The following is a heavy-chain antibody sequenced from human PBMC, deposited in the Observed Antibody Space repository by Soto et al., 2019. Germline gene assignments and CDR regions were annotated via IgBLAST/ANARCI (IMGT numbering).Heavy chain of an antibody. CDR2: ISGVDGKT. CDR3: GRCTSTSCHLGSDY. J-gene: IGHJ4*02. Sequence: WRSLRLSCSASVFTFNNYAMSWLRQAPGKGLEWVSVISGVDGKTYSADSVRGRFTISRDSSTNTLYLQMNSLRAADTAVYYCGRCTSTSCHLGSDYWGQGTLVTVSS. D-gene: IGHD2-2*01. CDR1: VFTFNNYA. V-gene: IGHV3-23*01.